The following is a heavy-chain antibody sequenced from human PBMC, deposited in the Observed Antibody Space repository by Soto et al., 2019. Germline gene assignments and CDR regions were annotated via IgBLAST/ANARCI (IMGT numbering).Heavy chain of an antibody. CDR2: ISSGSSTI. CDR1: GFTFSSHS. V-gene: IGHV3-48*01. D-gene: IGHD2-21*02. Sequence: EVQLVESGGGLVQPGGSLRLSCAASGFTFSSHSMNWVRQAPGKGLEWVSYISSGSSTIYYADSVKGRFTISRDNAKNSLYLQTNSLRAEDTAVYYCASTVVVTASGYGMDVWGQGTTVTVSS. CDR3: ASTVVVTASGYGMDV. J-gene: IGHJ6*02.